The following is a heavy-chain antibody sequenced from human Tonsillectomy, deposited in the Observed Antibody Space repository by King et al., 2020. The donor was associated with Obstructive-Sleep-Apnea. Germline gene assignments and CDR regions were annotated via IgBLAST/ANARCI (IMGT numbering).Heavy chain of an antibody. CDR2: INPYSGDT. J-gene: IGHJ4*02. CDR3: ARGAEIFDY. Sequence: VQLVESGAEVRKPGASVKVSCKASGYTFSGYYIHWVRQTPGQGLEWVGWINPYSGDTDYAQKFRGRVTMTRDTSIATAYMELSSLTSDDTAVYYCARGAEIFDYWGQGTLVTVSS. D-gene: IGHD5-24*01. CDR1: GYTFSGYY. V-gene: IGHV1-2*02.